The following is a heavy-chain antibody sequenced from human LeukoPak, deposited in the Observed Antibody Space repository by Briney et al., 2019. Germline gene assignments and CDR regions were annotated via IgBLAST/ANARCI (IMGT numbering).Heavy chain of an antibody. CDR1: GFIFSNYG. CDR2: STDDGGVT. Sequence: GGSLRLPCSASGFIFSNYGMSWVRQAPGKGLEWVSSSTDDGGVTKYADSVKGRFTISRDNSRNTLYLQMNGLRAEDTAIYYCARKLQYFDWPHDFWGQGTLVSVSS. CDR3: ARKLQYFDWPHDF. V-gene: IGHV3-23*01. J-gene: IGHJ4*02. D-gene: IGHD3-9*01.